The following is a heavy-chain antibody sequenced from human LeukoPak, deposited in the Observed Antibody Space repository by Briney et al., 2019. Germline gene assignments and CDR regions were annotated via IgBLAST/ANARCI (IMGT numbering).Heavy chain of an antibody. CDR1: GFTFSSYA. J-gene: IGHJ4*02. V-gene: IGHV3-23*01. CDR2: ISGSGGST. CDR3: ASKGLLLWFGELLFPY. Sequence: GGSLRLSRAASGFTFSSYAMSWVRQAPGKGLEWVSAISGSGGSTYYADSVKGRFTISRDNSKNTLYLQMDSLRAEGTAVYYCASKGLLLWFGELLFPYWGQGTLVTVSS. D-gene: IGHD3-10*01.